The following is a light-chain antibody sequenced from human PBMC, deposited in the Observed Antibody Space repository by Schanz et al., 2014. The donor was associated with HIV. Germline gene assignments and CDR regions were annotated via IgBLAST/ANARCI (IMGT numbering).Light chain of an antibody. CDR3: SSYAGSNNLV. Sequence: QSALTQPPSASGSPGQSVTISCAGTSSDIGNYNYVSWYQHHPGRAPKLMIYEVSERPSGVSNRFSGSKSGNTASLTVSGLQAEDEADYYCSSYAGSNNLVFGGGTKLTVL. J-gene: IGLJ2*01. CDR1: SSDIGNYNY. V-gene: IGLV2-8*01. CDR2: EVS.